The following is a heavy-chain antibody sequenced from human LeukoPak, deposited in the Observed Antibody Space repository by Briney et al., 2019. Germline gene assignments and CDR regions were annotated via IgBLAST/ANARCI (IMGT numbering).Heavy chain of an antibody. CDR1: GFTFSSYW. J-gene: IGHJ4*02. D-gene: IGHD5-24*01. V-gene: IGHV3-7*04. CDR2: IKQDGSEK. Sequence: PGGSLRLSCTASGFTFSSYWMNWVRQAPGKGLEWVANIKQDGSEKYYVDSVKGRFTISRDNAKKSLYLQMNSLRAEDTAVYYCARETEMANLGYWGQGTLVTVSS. CDR3: ARETEMANLGY.